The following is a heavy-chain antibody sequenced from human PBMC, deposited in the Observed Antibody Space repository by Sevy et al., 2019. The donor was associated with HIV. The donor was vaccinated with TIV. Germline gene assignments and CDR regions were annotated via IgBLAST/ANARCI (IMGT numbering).Heavy chain of an antibody. V-gene: IGHV1-2*06. J-gene: IGHJ3*02. CDR3: VRENITAPKTLLSLDI. D-gene: IGHD6-13*01. CDR2: INPKSGDT. Sequence: ASLKVSCKSTGYIFSDYNMHWVRQAPGQGLEWMALINPKSGDTIYAQRFRGRVSMTIDTSMSTAYMELSGLTPDDQAVYYCVRENITAPKTLLSLDIWGQGTMITVSS. CDR1: GYIFSDYN.